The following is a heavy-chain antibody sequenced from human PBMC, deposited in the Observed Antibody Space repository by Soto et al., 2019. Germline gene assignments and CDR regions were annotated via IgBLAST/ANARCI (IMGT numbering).Heavy chain of an antibody. J-gene: IGHJ4*02. Sequence: GGSLRLSCAASGFTFSSYAMKWVRQAPGKGLEWVAVISFDGSNKYYADSVKGRFTISRDNSKNTLYLQMNSLRAEDTAVYFCARGPSSLTRFDYWGQGTLVTVSS. CDR1: GFTFSSYA. D-gene: IGHD2-2*01. CDR3: ARGPSSLTRFDY. CDR2: ISFDGSNK. V-gene: IGHV3-30-3*01.